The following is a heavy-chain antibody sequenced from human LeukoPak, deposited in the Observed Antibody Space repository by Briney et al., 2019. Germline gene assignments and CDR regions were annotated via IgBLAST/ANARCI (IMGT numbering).Heavy chain of an antibody. CDR3: AKGRAAMDFFDC. CDR2: ISGGGETA. J-gene: IGHJ4*02. Sequence: GGSLRLSCAASGFTFSSYAMNWVRQAPGKGLEWVSVISGGGETAYYADSVKGRFTISRGNSRSTLYLQMSSLRAEDTAVYYCAKGRAAMDFFDCWGQGTLVTVSS. V-gene: IGHV3-23*01. CDR1: GFTFSSYA. D-gene: IGHD2-2*01.